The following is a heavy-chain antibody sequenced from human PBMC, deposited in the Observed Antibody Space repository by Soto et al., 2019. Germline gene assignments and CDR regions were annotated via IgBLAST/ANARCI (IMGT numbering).Heavy chain of an antibody. D-gene: IGHD2-8*01. J-gene: IGHJ6*02. CDR2: TYYRSKWYN. Sequence: SQTLSLTRDISADSVSSNSAGWNWIRQSPSRGLEWLGRTYYRSKWYNDYAVSVKSRITINPDTSKNQFSLQLNSVTPEDTAVYYCARDCTNGVCYPSYHYGMDVWGQGTTVTVSS. V-gene: IGHV6-1*01. CDR1: ADSVSSNSAG. CDR3: ARDCTNGVCYPSYHYGMDV.